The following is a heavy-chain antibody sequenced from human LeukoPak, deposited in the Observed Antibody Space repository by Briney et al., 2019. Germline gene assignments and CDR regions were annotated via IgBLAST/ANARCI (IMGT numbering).Heavy chain of an antibody. CDR3: ARSLRYSSGWPEFDY. J-gene: IGHJ4*02. CDR1: GGSIRSYY. Sequence: SETLSLTCTVSGGSIRSYYWSWIRQPPGKGLDWIGYIYYSGSTNYNPSLKSRVTISVDTSKNQFSLKLSSVTAADTAVYYCARSLRYSSGWPEFDYWGQGTLVTVSS. V-gene: IGHV4-59*01. D-gene: IGHD6-19*01. CDR2: IYYSGST.